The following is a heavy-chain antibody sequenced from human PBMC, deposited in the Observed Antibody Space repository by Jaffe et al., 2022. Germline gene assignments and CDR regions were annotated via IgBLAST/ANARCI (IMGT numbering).Heavy chain of an antibody. V-gene: IGHV3-74*01. CDR3: ARDPTLSYYDYVWGSYRNDAFDI. D-gene: IGHD3-16*02. J-gene: IGHJ3*02. CDR1: GFTFSSYW. CDR2: INSDGSST. Sequence: EVQLVESGGGLVQPGGSLRLSCAASGFTFSSYWMHWVRQAPGKGLVWVSRINSDGSSTSYADSVKGRFTISRDNAKNTLYLQMNSLRAEDTAVYYCARDPTLSYYDYVWGSYRNDAFDIWGQGTMVTVSS.